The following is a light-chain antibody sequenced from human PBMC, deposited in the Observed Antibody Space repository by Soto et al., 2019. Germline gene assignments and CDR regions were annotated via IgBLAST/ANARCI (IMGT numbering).Light chain of an antibody. J-gene: IGKJ1*01. CDR3: QLRSNWPPTWT. CDR1: QSVSSY. V-gene: IGKV3-11*01. CDR2: DAS. Sequence: EIVLTQSPATLSLSPGERATLSCRASQSVSSYLAWYQQKPGQAPRLLIYDASNRATGIPARFSGSGSGTDFTLTISSLEPEDCATYLCQLRSNWPPTWTFGQGTKVEIK.